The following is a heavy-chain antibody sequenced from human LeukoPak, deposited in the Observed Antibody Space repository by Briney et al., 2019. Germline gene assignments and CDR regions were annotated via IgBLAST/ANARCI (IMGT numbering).Heavy chain of an antibody. CDR2: IKQDGSEK. CDR3: ARAPGYGAAYYFDY. J-gene: IGHJ4*02. D-gene: IGHD1-1*01. V-gene: IGHV3-7*01. Sequence: PGGSLRLSCDASGFTFSSYWMSWVRQAPGKGLEWVANIKQDGSEKYYMDSMKGRFIISRDNAKNSLHLQMNSLRAEDTAVYYCARAPGYGAAYYFDYWGQGTLVTVSS. CDR1: GFTFSSYW.